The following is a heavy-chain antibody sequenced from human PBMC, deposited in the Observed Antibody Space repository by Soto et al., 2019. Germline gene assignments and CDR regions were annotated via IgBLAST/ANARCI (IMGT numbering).Heavy chain of an antibody. CDR2: ISGDGGST. D-gene: IGHD3-22*01. CDR1: GFTFDDYA. J-gene: IGHJ4*02. V-gene: IGHV3-43*02. CDR3: AKDTHYYDSSGYFDY. Sequence: GGSLRLSCAASGFTFDDYAMHWVRQAPGKGLEWVSLISGDGGSTYYADSVKGRFTISRDNSKNSLYLQMNSLRTEDTALYYCAKDTHYYDSSGYFDYWGQGTLVTVSS.